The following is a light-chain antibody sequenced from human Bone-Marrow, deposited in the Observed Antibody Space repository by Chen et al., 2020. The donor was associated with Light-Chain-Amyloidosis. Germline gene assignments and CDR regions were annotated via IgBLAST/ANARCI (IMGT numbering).Light chain of an antibody. CDR2: SND. V-gene: IGLV1-44*01. CDR3: STWDDSLKV. J-gene: IGLJ3*02. CDR1: SSNIGSNT. Sequence: SVLTQPPSASGTPGQRVTISCSGSSSNIGSNTVNWYQQLPGTAPKLLMFSNDQRPPVVPDRFSGSKSGTSASLAISVLQSEYEAEYYCSTWDDSLKVIGGGTKLTVL.